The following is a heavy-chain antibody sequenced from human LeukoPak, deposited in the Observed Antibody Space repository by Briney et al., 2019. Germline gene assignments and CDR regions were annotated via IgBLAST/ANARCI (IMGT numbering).Heavy chain of an antibody. CDR1: GFTFSGYA. CDR2: FGSDGATT. Sequence: GGSLRLSCAASGFTFSGYAMGWVRQAPGKGLEWVSIFGSDGATTFYTDSVKGRFTISRDNSKNTLYLQMNSLRADDTAMYYCARGGTMATRHFDYWGQGALVTVSS. CDR3: ARGGTMATRHFDY. V-gene: IGHV3-23*01. D-gene: IGHD5-24*01. J-gene: IGHJ4*02.